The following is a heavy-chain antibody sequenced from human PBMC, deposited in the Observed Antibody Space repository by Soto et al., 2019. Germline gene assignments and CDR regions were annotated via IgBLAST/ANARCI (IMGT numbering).Heavy chain of an antibody. D-gene: IGHD3-10*01. V-gene: IGHV3-23*01. CDR2: ISGSGSTT. CDR3: AKDRTPTVLLWFGELAY. J-gene: IGHJ4*02. CDR1: VFNFYA. Sequence: PGGSLRLSCAASVFNFYAMSWARQAPGKGLEWVASISGSGSTTYYADSVRGRFTISRDNSKNTMYLQMNSLRAEDTAVYYCAKDRTPTVLLWFGELAYWGLGTLVTVSS.